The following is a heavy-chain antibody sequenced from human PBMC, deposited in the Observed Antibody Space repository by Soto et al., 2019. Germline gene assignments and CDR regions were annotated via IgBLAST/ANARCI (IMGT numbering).Heavy chain of an antibody. CDR3: VHGRGRRRLQNYFFGMDV. Sequence: PVGSLRLSCAASGFTFGGSTMNWVRQAPGGGLEWVAYISSGSTVIYYADSVKGRFTISRDNAKNSLYLQMNNLRDEDSAVYYCVHGRGRRRLQNYFFGMDVWGQGTTVTVSS. J-gene: IGHJ6*02. D-gene: IGHD3-16*01. V-gene: IGHV3-48*02. CDR2: ISSGSTVI. CDR1: GFTFGGST.